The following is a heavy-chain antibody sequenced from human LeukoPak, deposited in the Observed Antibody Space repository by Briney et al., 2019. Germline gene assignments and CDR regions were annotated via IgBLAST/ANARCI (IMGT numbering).Heavy chain of an antibody. V-gene: IGHV1-18*01. CDR1: GYTFTSYG. Sequence: ASVKVSCKASGYTFTSYGISWVRQAPRQGLEWMGWISAYNGNTNYAQKLQGRVTMTTDTSTSTAYMELRSLRSDDTAVYYCARDVPPGGMTVVLTGNFDYWGQGTLVTVSS. CDR2: ISAYNGNT. CDR3: ARDVPPGGMTVVLTGNFDY. D-gene: IGHD3-22*01. J-gene: IGHJ4*02.